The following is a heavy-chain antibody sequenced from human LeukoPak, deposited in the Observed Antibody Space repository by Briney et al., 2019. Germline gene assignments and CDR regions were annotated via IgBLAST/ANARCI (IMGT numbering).Heavy chain of an antibody. CDR2: INHSGST. CDR1: GGSFSGYY. Sequence: SETLSLTCAVYGGSFSGYYWSWIRQPPGKGLEWIGEINHSGSTNYNPSLKSRVTISVDASKNQFSLKLSSVTAADTAVYYCARLSYFDWLFVFDYWGQGTLVTVSS. J-gene: IGHJ4*02. V-gene: IGHV4-34*01. D-gene: IGHD3-9*01. CDR3: ARLSYFDWLFVFDY.